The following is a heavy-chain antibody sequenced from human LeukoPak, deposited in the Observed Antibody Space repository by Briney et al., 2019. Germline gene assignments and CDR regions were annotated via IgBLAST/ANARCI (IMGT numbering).Heavy chain of an antibody. J-gene: IGHJ4*02. D-gene: IGHD4-23*01. CDR1: GYTLTELS. V-gene: IGHV1-2*02. CDR2: INPNSGGT. Sequence: ASVKVSCKVSGYTLTELSMHWVRQAPGQGLEWMGWINPNSGGTNYAQKFQGRVTMTSDTSISTAYMELSRLRSDDTAVYYCARDLYGGTSATFDYWGQGTLVTVSS. CDR3: ARDLYGGTSATFDY.